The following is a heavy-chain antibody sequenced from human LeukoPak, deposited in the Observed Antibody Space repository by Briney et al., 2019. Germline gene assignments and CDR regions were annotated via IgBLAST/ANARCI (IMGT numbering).Heavy chain of an antibody. CDR3: AREAYCSGGSCYSNDP. CDR1: GFTFNSYG. D-gene: IGHD2-15*01. Sequence: GGSLRLSCAASGFTFNSYGMSWVRQAPGKGLEWVSAISGSGDRTYYADSVKGRFTISRDNSKNTLYLQMNSLRAEDTAVYYCAREAYCSGGSCYSNDPWGQGTLVTVSS. CDR2: ISGSGDRT. J-gene: IGHJ5*02. V-gene: IGHV3-23*01.